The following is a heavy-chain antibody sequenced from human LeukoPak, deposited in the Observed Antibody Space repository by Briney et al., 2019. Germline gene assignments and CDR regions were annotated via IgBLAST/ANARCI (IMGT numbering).Heavy chain of an antibody. CDR2: INPNSGGT. Sequence: ASVKVSCKASGYTFTGYYMHWVRQAPGQGLEWMGWINPNSGGTNYAQKSQGRVTMTRDTSISTAYMELSRLRSDDTAVYYCARGTSSGSYYIDYWGQGTLVAVSS. D-gene: IGHD1-26*01. CDR3: ARGTSSGSYYIDY. V-gene: IGHV1-2*02. J-gene: IGHJ4*02. CDR1: GYTFTGYY.